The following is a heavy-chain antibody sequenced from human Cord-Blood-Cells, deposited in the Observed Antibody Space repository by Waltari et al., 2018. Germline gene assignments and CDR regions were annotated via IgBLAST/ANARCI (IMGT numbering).Heavy chain of an antibody. V-gene: IGHV1-2*02. Sequence: QVQLVQSGAEVKKPGASVKVSCKASGYTFTGYYMHWVRQAPGQGLEWMGWINPNSGGTNYAQKFQGRVTMTRDTSISTAYMELSRLRSDDTAVYYWARDLENYDFWSGYWPYWGQGTLVTVSS. J-gene: IGHJ4*02. CDR1: GYTFTGYY. D-gene: IGHD3-3*01. CDR2: INPNSGGT. CDR3: ARDLENYDFWSGYWPY.